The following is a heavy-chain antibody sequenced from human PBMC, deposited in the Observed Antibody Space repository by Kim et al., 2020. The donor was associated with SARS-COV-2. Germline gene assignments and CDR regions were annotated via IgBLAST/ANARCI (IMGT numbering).Heavy chain of an antibody. V-gene: IGHV4-59*01. D-gene: IGHD6-19*01. J-gene: IGHJ4*02. Sequence: SETLSLTCTVSGGSISSYYWSWIRQPPGKGLEWIGYIYYSGSTNYNPSLKSRVTISVDTSKNQFSLKLSSVTAADTAVYYCARGVWYSSGWYFDYWGQGTLVTVSS. CDR2: IYYSGST. CDR3: ARGVWYSSGWYFDY. CDR1: GGSISSYY.